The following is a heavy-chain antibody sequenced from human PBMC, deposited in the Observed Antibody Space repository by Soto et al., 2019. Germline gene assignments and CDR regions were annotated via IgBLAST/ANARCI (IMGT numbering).Heavy chain of an antibody. J-gene: IGHJ6*02. Sequence: PGGSLRLSCAASGFTFSSYWMSWVRQAPGKGLEWVANIKQDGSEKYYVDSVKGRFTISRDNAKNSLYLQMNSLRAEDTAVYYCARERTVTTGYYGMHVWGQGTTVTVSS. D-gene: IGHD4-4*01. CDR3: ARERTVTTGYYGMHV. V-gene: IGHV3-7*01. CDR2: IKQDGSEK. CDR1: GFTFSSYW.